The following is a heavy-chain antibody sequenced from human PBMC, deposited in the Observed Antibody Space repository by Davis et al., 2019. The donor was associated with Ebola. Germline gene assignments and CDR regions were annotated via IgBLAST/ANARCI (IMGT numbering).Heavy chain of an antibody. J-gene: IGHJ6*02. D-gene: IGHD3-22*01. CDR1: GYTFTSYY. Sequence: AASVKVSCKASGYTFTSYYMHWVRQAPGQGLEWMGIINPSGGSTSYAQKFQGRVTITADKSTSTAYMELSSLRSEDTAVHYCARGIMIVVGYYGMDVWGQGTTVTVSS. V-gene: IGHV1-46*01. CDR3: ARGIMIVVGYYGMDV. CDR2: INPSGGST.